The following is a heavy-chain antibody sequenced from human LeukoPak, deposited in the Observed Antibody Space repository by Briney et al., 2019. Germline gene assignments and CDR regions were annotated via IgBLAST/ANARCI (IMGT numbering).Heavy chain of an antibody. Sequence: SVTVSCKASGCTFTRYSMQWVGQAGGQRREWIGWIAVGSGNTNYAQKLQGRVTITRHMSTDTAYMELNSLTSEDTAGYYCPAVCGSGYYYYFDYWGRGTLVTVSS. CDR3: PAVCGSGYYYYFDY. CDR1: GCTFTRYS. J-gene: IGHJ4*02. V-gene: IGHV1-58*02. D-gene: IGHD3-22*01. CDR2: IAVGSGNT.